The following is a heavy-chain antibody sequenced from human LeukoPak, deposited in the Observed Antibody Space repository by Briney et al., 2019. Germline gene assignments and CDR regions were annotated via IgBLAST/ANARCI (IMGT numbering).Heavy chain of an antibody. V-gene: IGHV3-23*01. J-gene: IGHJ4*02. D-gene: IGHD3-10*01. CDR3: AKDLRGYYGSGSPSGLDY. CDR1: GFTFSSYA. Sequence: GGSLRLSCAASGFTFSSYAMSWVRQAPGKGLEWVSAISGSGGSTYYADSVKGRFTISRDNSKNTLHLQMNSLRAEDTAVYYCAKDLRGYYGSGSPSGLDYWGQGTLVTVSS. CDR2: ISGSGGST.